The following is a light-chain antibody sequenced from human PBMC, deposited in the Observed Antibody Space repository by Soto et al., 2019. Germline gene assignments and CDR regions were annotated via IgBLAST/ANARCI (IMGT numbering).Light chain of an antibody. J-gene: IGKJ1*01. Sequence: IVMTQSPATLSVSPGARATLSCRASQSVSSNLAWYQQKPGQAPRLLIYDASTGATGIPARFSGSGSGTEFTLTISSLQSEDFAVYYCQQYKTFGQGTKVDIK. CDR1: QSVSSN. V-gene: IGKV3-15*01. CDR3: QQYKT. CDR2: DAS.